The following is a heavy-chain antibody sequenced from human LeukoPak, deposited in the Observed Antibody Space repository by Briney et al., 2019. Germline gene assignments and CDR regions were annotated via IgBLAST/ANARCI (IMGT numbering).Heavy chain of an antibody. D-gene: IGHD6-13*01. CDR1: GGSFSGYY. Sequence: PSETLSLTCAVYGGSFSGYYWSWIRQPPGKGLEWIGEINHSGSTNYNPSLKSQVTISVDTSKNQFSLKLSSVTAADTAVYYCARGRQQLVPFDYWGQGTLVTVSS. CDR3: ARGRQQLVPFDY. V-gene: IGHV4-34*01. CDR2: INHSGST. J-gene: IGHJ4*02.